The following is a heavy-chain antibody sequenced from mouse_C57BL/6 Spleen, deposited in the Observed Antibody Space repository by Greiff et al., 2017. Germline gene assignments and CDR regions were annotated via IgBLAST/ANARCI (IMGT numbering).Heavy chain of an antibody. J-gene: IGHJ2*01. CDR2: ITDGGSYS. D-gene: IGHD2-12*01. CDR1: GFTFSSYA. CDR3: ARDRGYYYFDY. Sequence: EVKLMESGGGLAKPGGSLKLSCAASGFTFSSYAMSWVRQTPEKRLEWVATITDGGSYSYYPDNVKVRFTISRENAKNTLYLQMSHLKSEDTAMYYCARDRGYYYFDYWGQGTTLTVSS. V-gene: IGHV5-4*01.